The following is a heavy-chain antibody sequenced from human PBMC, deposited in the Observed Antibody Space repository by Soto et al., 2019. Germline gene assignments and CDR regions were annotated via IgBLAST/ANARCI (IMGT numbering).Heavy chain of an antibody. J-gene: IGHJ4*02. CDR2: INTGNGNT. Sequence: ASVKVSCKASGYNFANYAIHWVRQAPGQRLEWMGWINTGNGNTKYSQKYQGRVAITRDKSASTAHMELSSLRSEDTAVYYCAKVYSNDLSLLDTWGQGTQVTVSS. V-gene: IGHV1-3*04. CDR1: GYNFANYA. D-gene: IGHD3-3*01. CDR3: AKVYSNDLSLLDT.